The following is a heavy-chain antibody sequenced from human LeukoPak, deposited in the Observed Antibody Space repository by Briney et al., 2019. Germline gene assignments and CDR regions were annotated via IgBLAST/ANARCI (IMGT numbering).Heavy chain of an antibody. Sequence: GGSPRLSCAASGFTFDDYAMHWVRQAPGKGLEWVSGISWNSGSIGYADSVKGRFAISRDNAKNSLYLQMNSLRAEDTALYYCAKDSYDILTGYSDWGQGTLVTVSS. CDR1: GFTFDDYA. D-gene: IGHD3-9*01. J-gene: IGHJ4*02. V-gene: IGHV3-9*01. CDR3: AKDSYDILTGYSD. CDR2: ISWNSGSI.